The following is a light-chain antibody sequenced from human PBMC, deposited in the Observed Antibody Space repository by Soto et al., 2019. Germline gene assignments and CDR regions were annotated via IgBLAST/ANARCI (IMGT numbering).Light chain of an antibody. V-gene: IGKV2-30*01. CDR3: MQGSHWPPT. Sequence: EVVMTQSPLSLPVTLGQPASISCSSSQSLVWGDGNTYLHWFQQRPGQSPRRLIYQVSNRDSGVPDRFSATGSGTDFTLKISRLEAEDVGIYYCMQGSHWPPTFGGGTKVDIK. J-gene: IGKJ4*01. CDR1: QSLVWGDGNTY. CDR2: QVS.